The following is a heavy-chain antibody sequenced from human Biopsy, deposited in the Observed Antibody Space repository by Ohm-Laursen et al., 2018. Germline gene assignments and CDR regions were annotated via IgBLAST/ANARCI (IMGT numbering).Heavy chain of an antibody. D-gene: IGHD3-9*01. CDR3: ATKLTGYFHH. CDR2: NIPILGTG. J-gene: IGHJ1*01. Sequence: SVTASCKAPEGTFSISGVNWVRQAPGQGLEWLGGNIPILGTGNYAQKFHDRATVAADTSTSTATMELPSLRSEYTAVFYCATKLTGYFHHWGQGTLVIVSS. CDR1: EGTFSISG. V-gene: IGHV1-69*06.